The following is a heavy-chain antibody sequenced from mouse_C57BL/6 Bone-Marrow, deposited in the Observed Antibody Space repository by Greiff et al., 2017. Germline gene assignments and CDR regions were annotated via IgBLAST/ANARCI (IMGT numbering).Heavy chain of an antibody. CDR1: GYTFTDYY. CDR3: ARGTPYCFDY. Sequence: VQLKESGPVLVKPGASVKMSCKASGYTFTDYYMNWVKQSHGKSLEWIGVINPYNGGTSYNQKFKGKAKLTVDKSSSTAYMELNSLTSEDSAVYYCARGTPYCFDYWGQGTTLTVSS. CDR2: INPYNGGT. V-gene: IGHV1-19*01. J-gene: IGHJ2*01.